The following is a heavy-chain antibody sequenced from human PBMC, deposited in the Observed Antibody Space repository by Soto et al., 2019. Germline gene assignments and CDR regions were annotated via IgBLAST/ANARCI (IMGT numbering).Heavy chain of an antibody. CDR1: GFTFSDNL. CDR3: ARDIPSVGPRANDACAV. CDR2: LNPDTGNT. D-gene: IGHD2-2*02. V-gene: IGHV1-3*01. J-gene: IGHJ3*01. Sequence: QVQLVQSGAELKKPGASVNISCTASGFTFSDNLIHWVRQVPEQGLEWMGWLNPDTGNTRYSETFQGRVTISRDPSASIAYLELRSLENEDTALYFCARDIPSVGPRANDACAVWGQGTMITVSS.